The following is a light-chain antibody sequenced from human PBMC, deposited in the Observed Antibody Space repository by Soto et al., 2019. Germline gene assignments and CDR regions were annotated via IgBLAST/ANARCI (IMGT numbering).Light chain of an antibody. CDR2: GAS. Sequence: EIVLTQSPGTLSLSPGERATLSCRASQSVSSSYLAWYHQKPGQAPRLLIHGASIRATGIPDRFSGSVSGTDFTLTISRLEPGDFAVYYCQQYGSSPLTFGGGTKVSIK. CDR3: QQYGSSPLT. V-gene: IGKV3-20*01. CDR1: QSVSSSY. J-gene: IGKJ4*01.